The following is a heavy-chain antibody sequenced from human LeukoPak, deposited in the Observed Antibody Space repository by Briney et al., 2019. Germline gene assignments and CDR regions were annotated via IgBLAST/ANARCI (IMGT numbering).Heavy chain of an antibody. CDR1: GGSFSGHY. CDR2: INHSGST. J-gene: IGHJ6*03. V-gene: IGHV4-34*01. CDR3: ARAFYPGYYSYMAV. Sequence: SETLSLTCAVYGGSFSGHYWSWIRQPPGKGLEWIGEINHSGSTNYNPSLKSRVTISVDTSKNQLSLKLSSVTAADTAVYYCARAFYPGYYSYMAVWGKGTTVTVSS. D-gene: IGHD3-3*02.